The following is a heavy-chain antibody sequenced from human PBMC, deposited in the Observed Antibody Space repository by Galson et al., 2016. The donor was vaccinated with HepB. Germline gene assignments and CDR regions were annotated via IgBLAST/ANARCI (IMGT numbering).Heavy chain of an antibody. CDR2: IYSGDST. J-gene: IGHJ5*02. D-gene: IGHD6-19*01. Sequence: LRLSCAASGFTVSSTFMTWVRQAPGKGLEWVSVIYSGDSTNYADSVKGRFTISRDNSKNTLYLQMNSLRVEDTAVYYCARGKAVTGSDSLDPWGQGTLVTVSS. CDR1: GFTVSSTF. CDR3: ARGKAVTGSDSLDP. V-gene: IGHV3-53*01.